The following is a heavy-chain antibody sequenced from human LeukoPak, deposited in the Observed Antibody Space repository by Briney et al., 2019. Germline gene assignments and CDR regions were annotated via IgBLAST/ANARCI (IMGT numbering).Heavy chain of an antibody. V-gene: IGHV3-74*01. CDR1: GFTFSSYW. Sequence: GGSLRLSCAASGFTFSSYWMHWVRQAPGKGLVWVSRVNSDGSTINYADCVKGRFTISRDNAENTTYLQMNSLRVEDTAVYYCTRRVSATRWFDPRGQGTLVTVSS. CDR3: TRRVSATRWFDP. J-gene: IGHJ5*02. D-gene: IGHD2-15*01. CDR2: VNSDGSTI.